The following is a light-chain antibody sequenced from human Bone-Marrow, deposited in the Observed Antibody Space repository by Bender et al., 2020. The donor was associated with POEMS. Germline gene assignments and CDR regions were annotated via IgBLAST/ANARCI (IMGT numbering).Light chain of an antibody. V-gene: IGLV3-21*02. CDR3: QVWDPNDHVV. Sequence: SYVLTQPPSVSAAPGETARFTCGGDQIGSKSVHWYQQRPGQAPLLVVYDDRDRPSGIPQRFSGSNSGNTATLTISRVEAGDEADFYCQVWDPNDHVVFGRGTKLTVL. J-gene: IGLJ2*01. CDR2: DDR. CDR1: QIGSKS.